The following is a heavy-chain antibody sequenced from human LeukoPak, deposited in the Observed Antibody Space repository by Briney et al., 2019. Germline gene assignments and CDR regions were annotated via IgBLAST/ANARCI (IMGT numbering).Heavy chain of an antibody. CDR2: IIPIFGTA. J-gene: IGHJ3*02. CDR1: GGTFSSYA. CDR3: ARPNRGSGYDGALDI. V-gene: IGHV1-69*05. Sequence: SVKVSCKASGGTFSSYAISWVRQAPGQGLEWMGRIIPIFGTANYAQKLQGRVTITTDESTSTAYMELSSLRSEDTAVYYCARPNRGSGYDGALDIWGQGTMVTVSS. D-gene: IGHD5-12*01.